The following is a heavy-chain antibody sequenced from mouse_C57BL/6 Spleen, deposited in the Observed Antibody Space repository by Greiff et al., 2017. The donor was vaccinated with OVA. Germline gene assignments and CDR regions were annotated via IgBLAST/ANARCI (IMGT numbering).Heavy chain of an antibody. V-gene: IGHV5-16*01. CDR3: ARGSLYYGSSYDAMDY. Sequence: EVKLMESEGGLVQPGSSMKLSCTASGFTFSDYYMAWVRQVPEKGLEWVANINYDGSSTYYLDSLKSRFIISRDNAKNILYLQMSSLKSEDTATYYCARGSLYYGSSYDAMDYWGQGTSVTVSS. CDR2: INYDGSST. CDR1: GFTFSDYY. D-gene: IGHD1-1*01. J-gene: IGHJ4*01.